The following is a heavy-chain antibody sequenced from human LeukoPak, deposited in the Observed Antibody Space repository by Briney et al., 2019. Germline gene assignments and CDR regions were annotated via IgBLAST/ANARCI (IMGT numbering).Heavy chain of an antibody. CDR3: ARDRNSGSSLDI. D-gene: IGHD6-6*01. J-gene: IGHJ3*02. CDR1: GYTFTGYY. Sequence: ASVKVSCKASGYTFTGYYIHWVRQAPGQGLEWMGWIYPYSGDTNYAQNFQGRVTMTRDTSISTAYMELSSLKSDDTAVYYCARDRNSGSSLDIWGQGTMLTVSS. CDR2: IYPYSGDT. V-gene: IGHV1-2*02.